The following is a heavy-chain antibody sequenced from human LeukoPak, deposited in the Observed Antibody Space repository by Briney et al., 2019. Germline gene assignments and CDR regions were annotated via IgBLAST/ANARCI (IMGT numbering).Heavy chain of an antibody. J-gene: IGHJ4*02. CDR3: TRWELLSGCFDY. CDR2: IYYSGST. CDR1: GGSISSYY. V-gene: IGHV4-59*01. Sequence: SETLSLTCTVSGGSISSYYWSWIRQPPGKGLEWIEYIYYSGSTNYNPSLKSRVTISVDTSKNQFSLKLSSVTAADTAVYYCTRWELLSGCFDYWGQGTLVTVSS. D-gene: IGHD1-26*01.